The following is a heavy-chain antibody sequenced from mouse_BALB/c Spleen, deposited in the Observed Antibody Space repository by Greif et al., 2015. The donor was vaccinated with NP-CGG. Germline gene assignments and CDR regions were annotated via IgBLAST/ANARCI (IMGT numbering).Heavy chain of an antibody. J-gene: IGHJ2*01. Sequence: VQLKQSGAELVKPGASVKLSCTASGFNIKDTYMHWVKQRPEQGLEWIGRIDPANGNTKYDPKFQGKATITADTSSNTACLPRSSLPCEDTSVYYCALVRQRGWGFDYWGQGTALTVSS. V-gene: IGHV14-3*02. CDR1: GFNIKDTY. CDR2: IDPANGNT. CDR3: ALVRQRGWGFDY. D-gene: IGHD2-14*01.